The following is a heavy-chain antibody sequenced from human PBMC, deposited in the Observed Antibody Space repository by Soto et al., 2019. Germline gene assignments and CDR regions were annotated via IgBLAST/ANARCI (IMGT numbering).Heavy chain of an antibody. CDR1: GGFVTSGSYY. V-gene: IGHV4-34*01. CDR3: ARVERGTATTVVDAFDI. D-gene: IGHD1-1*01. CDR2: RSQSGGT. Sequence: QVQLQQWGAGLLKPSETLSLTCAVYGGFVTSGSYYWSWIRQPPGKGLEWIGERSQSGGTHFNPSRRRRVTISVDTSKNQFTLKMSSVTAADTALYYCARVERGTATTVVDAFDIWGPGTMVTVSS. J-gene: IGHJ3*02.